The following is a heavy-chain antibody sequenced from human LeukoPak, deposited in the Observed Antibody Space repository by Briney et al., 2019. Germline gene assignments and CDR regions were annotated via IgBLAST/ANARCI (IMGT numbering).Heavy chain of an antibody. Sequence: SETLSLTCTVSGGSMSGYFWSWIRQPPGKGLEWIGYIYYSGSTNYNPSLKSRVTISVGTSKNQFSLKLSSVTAADTAVYYCARSITSSWYGDFQHWGQGTLVTVSS. D-gene: IGHD6-13*01. CDR1: GGSMSGYF. CDR2: IYYSGST. V-gene: IGHV4-59*01. J-gene: IGHJ1*01. CDR3: ARSITSSWYGDFQH.